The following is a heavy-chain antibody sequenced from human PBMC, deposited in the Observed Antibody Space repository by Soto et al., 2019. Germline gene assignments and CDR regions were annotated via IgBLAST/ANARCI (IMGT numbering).Heavy chain of an antibody. J-gene: IGHJ4*02. CDR2: INHSGIT. CDR1: GGSFSGYF. V-gene: IGHV4-34*01. D-gene: IGHD1-1*01. CDR3: VRGPYNYNSRYFDY. Sequence: SETLSLTCTVSGGSFSGYFWTWIRQPPGKGLEWLAEINHSGITNYNPSVESRVSMSVDTSKNQFSLRLYSVTAADTAVYYCVRGPYNYNSRYFDYRGQGTLVTV.